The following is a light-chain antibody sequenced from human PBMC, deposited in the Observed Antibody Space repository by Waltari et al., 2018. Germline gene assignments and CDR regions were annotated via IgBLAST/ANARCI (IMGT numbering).Light chain of an antibody. CDR3: QQYGSSVLYT. J-gene: IGKJ2*01. CDR2: GAS. CDR1: QSLSKKY. Sequence: VLTQSPGTLSLSTGQRATLSCRASQSLSKKYLAWYQQKPGQAPRLLIYGASSRASGIPDRFSGSGSGKDFTLTISRLEPEDSAVYYCQQYGSSVLYTFGQGTKLEIK. V-gene: IGKV3-20*01.